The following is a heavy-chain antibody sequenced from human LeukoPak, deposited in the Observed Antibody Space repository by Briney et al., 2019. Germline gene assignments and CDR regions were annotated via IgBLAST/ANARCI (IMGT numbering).Heavy chain of an antibody. CDR3: ARVDRYFDSLQGVYGMDV. CDR1: GYTFTNYD. Sequence: SVKVSCKASGYTFTNYDISWVRQAPGQGLEWMGRIIPILGIANYAQKFQGRVTITADKSTSTAYMELSSLRSEDTAVYYCARVDRYFDSLQGVYGMDVWGQGTTVTVSS. D-gene: IGHD3-9*01. J-gene: IGHJ6*02. V-gene: IGHV1-69*04. CDR2: IIPILGIA.